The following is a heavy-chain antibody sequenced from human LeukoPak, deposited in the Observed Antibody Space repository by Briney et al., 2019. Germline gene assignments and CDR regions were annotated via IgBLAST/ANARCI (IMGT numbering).Heavy chain of an antibody. CDR3: ARGREVVRGVIIDLSGSFDP. CDR2: ISSSSSYI. CDR1: GGSISSSS. Sequence: ETLSLTCTVSGGSISSSSYYWGWIRQPPGKGLEWVSSISSSSSYIYYADSVKGRFTISRDNAKNSLYLQMNSLRAEDTAVYYCARGREVVRGVIIDLSGSFDPWGQGTLVTVSS. D-gene: IGHD3-10*01. V-gene: IGHV3-21*01. J-gene: IGHJ5*02.